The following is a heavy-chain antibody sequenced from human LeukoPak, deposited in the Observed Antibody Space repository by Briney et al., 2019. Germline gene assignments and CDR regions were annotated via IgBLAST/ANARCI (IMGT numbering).Heavy chain of an antibody. CDR2: IIPILSII. CDR1: EGTFSTYT. J-gene: IGHJ3*01. Sequence: ASVKVSCKASEGTFSTYTISWVRQAPGQGLECMGRIIPILSIIHYAQNFQGRVTITADKSTTTSDMELSSLRSEDKAVYYCARSGWYCSSTSCYDFDLWVQGTLVAVSS. V-gene: IGHV1-69*02. D-gene: IGHD2-2*01. CDR3: ARSGWYCSSTSCYDFDL.